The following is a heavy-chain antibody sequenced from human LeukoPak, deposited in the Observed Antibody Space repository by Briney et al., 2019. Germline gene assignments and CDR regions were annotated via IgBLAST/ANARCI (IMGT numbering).Heavy chain of an antibody. Sequence: GGSLRLSCAESGFTFSSYGMHWVRQAPGKGLEWVAVIWYDGSNKYYADSVKGRFTISRDNSKNTLYLQMNSLRAEDTAVYYCARDLYNWNDGGYFDYWGQGTLVTVSS. J-gene: IGHJ4*02. V-gene: IGHV3-33*01. D-gene: IGHD1-1*01. CDR3: ARDLYNWNDGGYFDY. CDR1: GFTFSSYG. CDR2: IWYDGSNK.